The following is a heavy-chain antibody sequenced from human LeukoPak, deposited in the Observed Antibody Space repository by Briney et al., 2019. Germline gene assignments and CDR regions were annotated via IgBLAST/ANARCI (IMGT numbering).Heavy chain of an antibody. V-gene: IGHV1-69*05. D-gene: IGHD4-17*01. J-gene: IGHJ4*02. CDR1: GGTFSSYA. Sequence: SVRVSCKTSGGTFSSYAINWVRQAPGQGLEWMGRIIPIFRSTNYTQKFQGRVTISTEQSTNTAYMELRILRSEDTAVYYCARGPYGIIDYWGQGTLVTVSS. CDR3: ARGPYGIIDY. CDR2: IIPIFRST.